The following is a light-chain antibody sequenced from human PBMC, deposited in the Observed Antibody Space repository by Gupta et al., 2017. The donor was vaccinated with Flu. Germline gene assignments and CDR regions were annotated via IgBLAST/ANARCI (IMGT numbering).Light chain of an antibody. V-gene: IGLV2-11*01. J-gene: IGLJ1*01. CDR2: DVT. CDR1: SNDVGGSNR. CDR3: SSHAGRVTWV. Sequence: APTSARSLSGPPRQSVTISCTGSSNDVGGSNRVSWYQQHPGNAPKLILYDVTGRPSGVPDRFSGSKSGNTASLPISGLQADDEADYYCSSHAGRVTWVFGTGTTVTVL.